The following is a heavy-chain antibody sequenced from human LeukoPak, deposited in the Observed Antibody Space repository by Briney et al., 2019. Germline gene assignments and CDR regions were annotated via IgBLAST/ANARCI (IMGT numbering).Heavy chain of an antibody. CDR2: INPNSGGT. CDR3: ARGHPIIVVPAASRLDYYYYYMDV. CDR1: GHTFTGYY. D-gene: IGHD2-2*01. Sequence: ASVKVSCKASGHTFTGYYMHWVRQAPGQGLEWMGWINPNSGGTNYAQKFQGRVTMTRDTSISTAYMELSRLRSDDTAVYYCARGHPIIVVPAASRLDYYYYYMDVWGKGTTVTISS. V-gene: IGHV1-2*02. J-gene: IGHJ6*03.